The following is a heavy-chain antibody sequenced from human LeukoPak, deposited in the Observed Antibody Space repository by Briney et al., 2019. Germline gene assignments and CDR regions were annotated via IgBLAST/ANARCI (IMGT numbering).Heavy chain of an antibody. CDR1: GYTFTSYD. CDR3: ARGKAARTSPVFDP. V-gene: IGHV1-8*03. D-gene: IGHD6-6*01. CDR2: TNPNSGNT. J-gene: IGHJ5*02. Sequence: GASVKVSCKASGYTFTSYDINWVRQATGQGLEWMGWTNPNSGNTGYAQKFQGRVTITRNTSISTAYMELSSLGSEDTAVYYCARGKAARTSPVFDPWGQGTLVTVSS.